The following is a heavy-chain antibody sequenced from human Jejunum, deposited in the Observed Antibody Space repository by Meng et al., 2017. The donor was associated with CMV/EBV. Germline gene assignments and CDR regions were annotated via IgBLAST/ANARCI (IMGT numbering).Heavy chain of an antibody. D-gene: IGHD6-19*01. V-gene: IGHV3-23*01. CDR1: TGNA. Sequence: TGNAFDWGRQAPGKGLEWVSGVTGDGDRTDYQESVKGRFTIYRDNSKNTLCRQMNGLRGDDTAVYYCARTSSSGWYVFDLWGQGTLVTVSS. CDR2: VTGDGDRT. J-gene: IGHJ5*02. CDR3: ARTSSSGWYVFDL.